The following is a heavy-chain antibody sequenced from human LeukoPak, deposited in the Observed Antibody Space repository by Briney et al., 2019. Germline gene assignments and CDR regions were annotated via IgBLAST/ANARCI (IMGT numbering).Heavy chain of an antibody. D-gene: IGHD2-2*01. Sequence: ASVKVSCKASGYTFTSYDINWVRQATGQGLEWMGWMNPNSGNTGYAQKFQGRVTMTRNTSISTAYMELSSLRSEDTAVYYCARVYCSSTSCYQDWFDPWGQGTLVTASS. CDR3: ARVYCSSTSCYQDWFDP. V-gene: IGHV1-8*01. CDR1: GYTFTSYD. CDR2: MNPNSGNT. J-gene: IGHJ5*02.